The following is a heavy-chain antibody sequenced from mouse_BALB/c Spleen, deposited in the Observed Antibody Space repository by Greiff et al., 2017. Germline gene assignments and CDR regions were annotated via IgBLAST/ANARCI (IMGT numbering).Heavy chain of an antibody. V-gene: IGHV5-9-4*01. Sequence: EVMLVESGGGLVKPGGSLKLSCAASGFTFSSYAMSWVRQTPEKRLEWVAEISSGGSYTYYPDTVTGRFTISRANAKNTLYLEMSSLRSEDTAMYYCARDNYWFAYWGQGTLVTVSA. D-gene: IGHD1-3*01. CDR2: ISSGGSYT. CDR1: GFTFSSYA. J-gene: IGHJ3*01. CDR3: ARDNYWFAY.